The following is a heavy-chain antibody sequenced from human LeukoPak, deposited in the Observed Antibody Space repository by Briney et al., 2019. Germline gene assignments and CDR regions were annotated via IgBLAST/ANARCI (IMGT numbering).Heavy chain of an antibody. CDR3: ATGRSPDYFDY. V-gene: IGHV4-59*02. CDR2: IYSSEST. J-gene: IGHJ4*02. D-gene: IGHD3-10*01. CDR1: GGSVTRNY. Sequence: SETLSLTCTGSGGSVTRNYWNWIRQFPGKRLEWIGYIYSSESTNYNPSLKSRVTISVDTSKNQISLRLTSVTAADTAVYFCATGRSPDYFDYWGQGTLVTVSS.